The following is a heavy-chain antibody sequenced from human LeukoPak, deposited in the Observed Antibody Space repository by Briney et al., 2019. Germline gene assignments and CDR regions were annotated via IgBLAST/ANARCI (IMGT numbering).Heavy chain of an antibody. CDR3: AIGLSVGATTEIGY. D-gene: IGHD1-26*01. V-gene: IGHV1-18*01. Sequence: ASVKVSCKASGYTFTSYGISWVRQAPGQGLEWMGWISAYNGNTNYAQKLQGRVTMTTDTSTSTAYMELRSLRSDDTAVYYCAIGLSVGATTEIGYWGQGTLVTVSS. J-gene: IGHJ4*02. CDR1: GYTFTSYG. CDR2: ISAYNGNT.